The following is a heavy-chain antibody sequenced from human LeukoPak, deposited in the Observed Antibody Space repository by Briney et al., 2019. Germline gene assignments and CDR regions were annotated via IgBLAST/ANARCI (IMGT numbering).Heavy chain of an antibody. V-gene: IGHV3-43*02. D-gene: IGHD6-19*01. CDR1: GFMFHDYA. J-gene: IGHJ4*02. CDR3: ARESESSGWYDY. Sequence: GGSLGLSCAGPGFMFHDYAIHWVRQAPGKGLEWVSLISGDGGSTFYADSVKGRFTISRDNSKNSLYLQMNSLRSDDTASYYCARESESSGWYDYWGQGTLVTVSS. CDR2: ISGDGGST.